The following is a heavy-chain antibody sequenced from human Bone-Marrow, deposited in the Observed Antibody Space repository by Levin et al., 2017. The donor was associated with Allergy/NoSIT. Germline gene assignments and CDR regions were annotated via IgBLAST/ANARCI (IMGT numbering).Heavy chain of an antibody. J-gene: IGHJ4*02. CDR1: GGSISSANYY. Sequence: AGGSLRLSCTVSGGSISSANYYWGWIRQSPGKGLEWIGSIYYSGSTYYNPSLKSRVTISVDTSNNQFSLNLSSVTAADTTVYYCATAPREDYDSSGYYFFESWGQGNLVTVSS. D-gene: IGHD3-22*01. V-gene: IGHV4-39*01. CDR2: IYYSGST. CDR3: ATAPREDYDSSGYYFFES.